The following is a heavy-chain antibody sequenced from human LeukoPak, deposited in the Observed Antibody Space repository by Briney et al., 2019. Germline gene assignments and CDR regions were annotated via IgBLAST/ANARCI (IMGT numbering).Heavy chain of an antibody. CDR2: IYSGGST. V-gene: IGHV3-53*01. D-gene: IGHD3-16*02. CDR3: ARDLPSYDYVWGSYRHDAFDI. J-gene: IGHJ3*02. Sequence: PGGSLRLSCAASGFTVSSNYMSWVRQAPGKGLEWVSVIYSGGSTYYADSVKGRFTISRDNSKNTLYLQMNSLRAEDTAVYYCARDLPSYDYVWGSYRHDAFDIWGQGTMVTASS. CDR1: GFTVSSNY.